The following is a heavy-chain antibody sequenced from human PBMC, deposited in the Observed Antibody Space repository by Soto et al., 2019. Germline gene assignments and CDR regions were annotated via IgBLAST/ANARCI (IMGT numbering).Heavy chain of an antibody. J-gene: IGHJ6*02. V-gene: IGHV1-69*13. Sequence: SVKVSCKASGGTFSSSAISWLRQAPGQGLEWMGGIIPIFGTANYAQKFQGRVTITADESTSTAYMELSSLRSEDTAVYYCAREGGAIVVVPAAHYYGMDVWGQGTTVTVSS. CDR3: AREGGAIVVVPAAHYYGMDV. D-gene: IGHD2-2*01. CDR2: IIPIFGTA. CDR1: GGTFSSSA.